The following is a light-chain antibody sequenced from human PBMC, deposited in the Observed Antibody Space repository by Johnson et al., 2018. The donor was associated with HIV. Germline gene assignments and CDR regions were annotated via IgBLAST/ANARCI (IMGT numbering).Light chain of an antibody. CDR3: GTWDSSLRVGF. V-gene: IGLV1-51*01. CDR1: SSNIGNNY. Sequence: QSVLTQPPSASAAPGQKVTISCSGSSSNIGNNYVSWYQQVPGTAPKLLIYDNNKRPSGTPDRFSGSKSGTSATLGITGLQTGDEADYYCGTWDSSLRVGFFGTGTKVTVL. J-gene: IGLJ1*01. CDR2: DNN.